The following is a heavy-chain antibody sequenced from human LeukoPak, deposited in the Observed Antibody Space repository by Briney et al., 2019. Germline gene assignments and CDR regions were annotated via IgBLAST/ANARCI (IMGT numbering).Heavy chain of an antibody. CDR2: MNSDGSST. V-gene: IGHV3-74*01. CDR1: GFTISTYW. Sequence: PGGSLRLSCAASGFTISTYWMHWVRQAPGKGLVWVSRMNSDGSSTSYADFVKGRFTISRDDAKNTLYLQMDSLGAEDTAVYYCVSDIGDWGQGTLVTVSS. CDR3: VSDIGD. J-gene: IGHJ4*02.